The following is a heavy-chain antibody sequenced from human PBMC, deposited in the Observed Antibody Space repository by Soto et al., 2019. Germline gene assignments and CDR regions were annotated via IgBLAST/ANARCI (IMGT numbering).Heavy chain of an antibody. Sequence: SETLSLTCTVSGGSISSGVYYWSWIRQHPGKGLEWIGYIYYSGSTYYNPSLKSRVTISVDTSKNQFSLKLSSVTAADTAVYYCARDARSDDSSGYFLEYYFDYWGQGTLVTVSS. V-gene: IGHV4-31*03. J-gene: IGHJ4*02. CDR1: GGSISSGVYY. CDR2: IYYSGST. CDR3: ARDARSDDSSGYFLEYYFDY. D-gene: IGHD3-22*01.